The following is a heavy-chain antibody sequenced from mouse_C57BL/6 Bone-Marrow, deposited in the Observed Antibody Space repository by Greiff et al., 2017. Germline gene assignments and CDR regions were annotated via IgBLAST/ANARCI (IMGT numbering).Heavy chain of an antibody. V-gene: IGHV1-61*01. J-gene: IGHJ3*01. Sequence: QVQLQQPGAELVRPGSSVKLSCKASGYTFTSYWMDWVKQRPGQGLEWIGNIYPSDSETHYNQKFKDKATLTVDKSSSTAYMQLSSLTSEDSAVYYCARGLHSWFAYWGQGTLVTVSA. D-gene: IGHD3-1*01. CDR2: IYPSDSET. CDR1: GYTFTSYW. CDR3: ARGLHSWFAY.